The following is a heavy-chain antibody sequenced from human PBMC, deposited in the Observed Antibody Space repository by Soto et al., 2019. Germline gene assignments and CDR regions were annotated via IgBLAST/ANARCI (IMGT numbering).Heavy chain of an antibody. CDR1: GDSVSSNSAA. CDR2: TYYRSKWYN. V-gene: IGHV6-1*01. CDR3: ARSGLVVVAASPPFDY. J-gene: IGHJ4*02. Sequence: SQTLSLTCAISGDSVSSNSAAWNWIRQSPSRGLEWLGRTYYRSKWYNDYAVSVKSRITINPDTSKNQFSLKLSSVTAADTAVYYCARSGLVVVAASPPFDYWGQGTLVTVSS. D-gene: IGHD2-15*01.